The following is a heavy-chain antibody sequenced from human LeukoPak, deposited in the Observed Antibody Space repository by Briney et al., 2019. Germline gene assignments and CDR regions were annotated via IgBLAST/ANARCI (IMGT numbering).Heavy chain of an antibody. CDR1: GYTFTSYA. CDR2: INAGNGNT. J-gene: IGHJ5*02. D-gene: IGHD3-9*01. V-gene: IGHV1-3*01. CDR3: ARDHQLHVLGYLGDLDP. Sequence: GASVKVSCKASGYTFTSYAMHWVRQAPGQRLEWMGWINAGNGNTKYSQKFQGRVTITRDTSASTAYMELSSLRSEDTAVYYCARDHQLHVLGYLGDLDPWGQGTLVTVSS.